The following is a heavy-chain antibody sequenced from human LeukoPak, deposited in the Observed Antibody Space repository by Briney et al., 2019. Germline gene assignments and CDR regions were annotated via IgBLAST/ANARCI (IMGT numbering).Heavy chain of an antibody. J-gene: IGHJ5*02. V-gene: IGHV4-39*01. Sequence: SETLSLTCTVSGGSISSSSYYWGWIRQPPGKGLEWIGSIYCSGSTYYNPSLKSRVTISVDTSKNQFSLKLSSVTAADTAVYYCARSYCSSTSCYFPSSWFDPWGRGTLVTVSS. D-gene: IGHD2-2*01. CDR1: GGSISSSSYY. CDR3: ARSYCSSTSCYFPSSWFDP. CDR2: IYCSGST.